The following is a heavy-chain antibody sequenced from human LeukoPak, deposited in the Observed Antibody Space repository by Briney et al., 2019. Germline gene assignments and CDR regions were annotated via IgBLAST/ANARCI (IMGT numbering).Heavy chain of an antibody. V-gene: IGHV3-48*01. CDR2: ISSSSSTI. Sequence: ETLSLTCTVSGGSISSSSYYWGWIRQPPGKGLEWVSYISSSSSTIYYADSVKGRFTISRDNAKNSLYLQMNSLRAEDTAVYYCASNDYGDYWYYFDYWGQGTLVTVSS. J-gene: IGHJ4*02. CDR3: ASNDYGDYWYYFDY. D-gene: IGHD4-17*01. CDR1: GGSISSSS.